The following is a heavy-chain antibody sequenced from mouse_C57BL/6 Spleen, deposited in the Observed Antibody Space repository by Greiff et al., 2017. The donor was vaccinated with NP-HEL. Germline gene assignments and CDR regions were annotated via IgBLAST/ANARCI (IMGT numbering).Heavy chain of an antibody. Sequence: VQLQQPGAELVRPGSSVKLSCKASGYTFTSYWMDWVKQRPGQGLEWIGNIYPSDSETHYNQKFKDKATLTVDKSSSTAYMQLSSLTSEDSAVYYCARFWDGYFDYWGQGTTLTVSS. V-gene: IGHV1-61*01. J-gene: IGHJ2*01. CDR3: ARFWDGYFDY. CDR2: IYPSDSET. CDR1: GYTFTSYW. D-gene: IGHD4-1*01.